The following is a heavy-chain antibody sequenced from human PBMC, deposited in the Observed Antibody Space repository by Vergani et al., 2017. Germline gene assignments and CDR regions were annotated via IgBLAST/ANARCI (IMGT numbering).Heavy chain of an antibody. CDR1: GGPISSYY. V-gene: IGHV4-59*01. CDR3: ARDRLGYSSSWYLLDY. J-gene: IGHJ4*02. Sequence: QVQLQESGPGLVKPSETLSLTCTVSGGPISSYYWSWIRQPPGKGLEWIGYIYYSGSTNYNPSLKSRVTISVDTSKNQFSLKLSSVTAADTAVYYCARDRLGYSSSWYLLDYWGLGTLVTVSS. D-gene: IGHD6-13*01. CDR2: IYYSGST.